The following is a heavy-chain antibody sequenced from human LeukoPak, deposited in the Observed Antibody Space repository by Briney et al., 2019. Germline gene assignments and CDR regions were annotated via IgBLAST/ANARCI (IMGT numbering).Heavy chain of an antibody. CDR3: VGHYGSGSYPIDY. Sequence: SETLSLTCTVSGGSISSSSYYWGWIRQPPGKGLEWIGSIYYSGSTYYNPSLKSRVTISVDTSKNQFSLKLNSVTPEDTAVYYCVGHYGSGSYPIDYWGQGTLVTVSS. J-gene: IGHJ4*02. CDR1: GGSISSSSYY. CDR2: IYYSGST. D-gene: IGHD3-10*01. V-gene: IGHV4-39*01.